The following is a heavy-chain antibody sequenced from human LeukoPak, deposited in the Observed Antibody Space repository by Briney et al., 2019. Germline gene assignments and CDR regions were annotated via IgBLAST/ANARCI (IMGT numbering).Heavy chain of an antibody. CDR1: GFTFSSYE. CDR2: IKQDGSEK. Sequence: GGSLRLSCAASGFTFSSYEMNWVRQAPGKGLEWVANIKQDGSEKYYVDSVKGRFTISRDNAKNSLYLQMNSLRAEDTAVYYCARGGLRYFDGYFDYWGQGTLVTVSS. V-gene: IGHV3-7*01. CDR3: ARGGLRYFDGYFDY. D-gene: IGHD3-9*01. J-gene: IGHJ4*02.